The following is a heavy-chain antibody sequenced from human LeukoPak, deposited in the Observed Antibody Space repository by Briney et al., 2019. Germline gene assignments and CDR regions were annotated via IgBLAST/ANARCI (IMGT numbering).Heavy chain of an antibody. V-gene: IGHV4-59*01. CDR3: ARGRYYYDSSGYHYSFDY. CDR2: IYYSGST. Sequence: PSETLSLTCTVSGGSISSYYWSWIRQPPGKGLEWIGYIYYSGSTNYNPSLKSRVTISVATSKNQFSLKLSSVTAADTVVYYCARGRYYYDSSGYHYSFDYWGQGTLVTVSS. CDR1: GGSISSYY. D-gene: IGHD3-22*01. J-gene: IGHJ4*02.